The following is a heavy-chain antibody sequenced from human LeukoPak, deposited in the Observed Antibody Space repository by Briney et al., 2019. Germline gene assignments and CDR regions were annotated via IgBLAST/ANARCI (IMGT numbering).Heavy chain of an antibody. Sequence: GGTVRLSCAASGFSFSYHGMNWVRQAPGKGLEWLSGVSPPGGGTYYADSVKGRFTISRDNSKNTLYLQMNSLRAEDTAVYYCAKDGYFDTNWFDPWGQGTLVTVSS. D-gene: IGHD3-9*01. V-gene: IGHV3-23*01. CDR3: AKDGYFDTNWFDP. CDR1: GFSFSYHG. CDR2: VSPPGGGT. J-gene: IGHJ5*02.